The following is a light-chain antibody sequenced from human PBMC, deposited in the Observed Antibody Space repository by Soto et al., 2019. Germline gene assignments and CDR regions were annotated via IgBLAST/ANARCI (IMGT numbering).Light chain of an antibody. Sequence: DIQMPQSPSTLSGSVGDSVTITCRASQTISSWLAWYQQKPGKAPKLLIYAASSLQSGVPSRFSGSGSGTEFTLTISSLQPDEFATYYCQQYNSYPWTVGQGTKVDIK. CDR2: AAS. V-gene: IGKV1-5*01. CDR3: QQYNSYPWT. J-gene: IGKJ1*01. CDR1: QTISSW.